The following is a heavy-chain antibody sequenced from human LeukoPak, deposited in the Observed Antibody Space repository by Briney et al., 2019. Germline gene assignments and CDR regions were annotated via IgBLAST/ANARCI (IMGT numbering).Heavy chain of an antibody. CDR3: ARADIVVVPAGSPGYYMDV. CDR2: IYYSGST. V-gene: IGHV4-31*03. D-gene: IGHD2-2*01. Sequence: SETLSLTCTVSGGSISSGGYYWSWIRQHPGKGLEWIGYIYYSGSTNYNPSLKSRVTISVDTSKNQFSLKLSSVTAADTAVYYCARADIVVVPAGSPGYYMDVWGKGTTVTVSS. J-gene: IGHJ6*03. CDR1: GGSISSGGYY.